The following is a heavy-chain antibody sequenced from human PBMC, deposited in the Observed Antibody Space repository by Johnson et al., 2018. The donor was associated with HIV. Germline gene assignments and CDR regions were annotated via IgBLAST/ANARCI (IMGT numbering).Heavy chain of an antibody. CDR1: GFSFSSYP. Sequence: VQLVESGGGVVQPGRSLRLSCAASGFSFSSYPMHWVRQAPGKGLEWVAVTTYDGTNKYYADSVKGRFTISRDNSKNTLYLQMNRLRAEDTAMYYCARLPSGYSRDGFNVWGQGTMVTLSS. J-gene: IGHJ3*01. CDR2: TTYDGTNK. V-gene: IGHV3-30*04. D-gene: IGHD5-18*01. CDR3: ARLPSGYSRDGFNV.